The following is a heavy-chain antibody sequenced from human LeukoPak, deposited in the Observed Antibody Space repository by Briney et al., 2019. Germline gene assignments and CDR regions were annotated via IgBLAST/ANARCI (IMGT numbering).Heavy chain of an antibody. CDR1: GFTFSNYN. D-gene: IGHD5-18*01. CDR2: ISSSRSSYI. J-gene: IGHJ5*02. Sequence: GGSLRLSCAASGFTFSNYNMNWVRQAPEKGLEWVSTISSSRSSYIYYADSVRGRFTISRDNAKNSLYLQMNNLRAEDTALYYCARGGGYSNAYNWFGPWGQGTLVTVSP. V-gene: IGHV3-21*03. CDR3: ARGGGYSNAYNWFGP.